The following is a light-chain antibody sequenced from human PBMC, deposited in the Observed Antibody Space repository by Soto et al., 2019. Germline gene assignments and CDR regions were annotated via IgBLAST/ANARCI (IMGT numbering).Light chain of an antibody. J-gene: IGLJ1*01. CDR2: SFN. Sequence: QSALTQSPSASGTPGQRVTISCSGSRSNIGSNTVNWFQQVPGTAPKLLIYSFNQRPSGVPDRFSGSKSGTSASLAISGLQSQDEADYYCAAWDDSLNGYVCGTGTRAPS. CDR1: RSNIGSNT. CDR3: AAWDDSLNGYV. V-gene: IGLV1-44*01.